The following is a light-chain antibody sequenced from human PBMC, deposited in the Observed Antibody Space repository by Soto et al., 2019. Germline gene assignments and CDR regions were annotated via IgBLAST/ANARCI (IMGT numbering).Light chain of an antibody. CDR3: CSYAGSYTWV. Sequence: QSVLTQPRSVSGSPGRPVTISAPGTRRDVGGYKYVSWYQQYPAKAPKLMIYDVSERPSGVPDRFSGSKSGNTASLTISRLQTDDEAEYHCCSYAGSYTWVFGGGTKVTVL. CDR1: RRDVGGYKY. V-gene: IGLV2-11*01. J-gene: IGLJ2*01. CDR2: DVS.